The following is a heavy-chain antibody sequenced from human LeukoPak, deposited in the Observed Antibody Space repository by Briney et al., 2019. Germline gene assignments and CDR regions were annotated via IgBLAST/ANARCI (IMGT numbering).Heavy chain of an antibody. CDR2: ISSSSSYI. CDR1: GFTFSNYD. V-gene: IGHV3-21*01. Sequence: PGGSLRLSCAASGFTFSNYDMHWVRQAPGKGLEWVSSISSSSSYIYYADSVKGRFTISRDNAKNSLYLQMNSLRAEDTAVYYCARDRAAAAGPLGYWGQGTLVTVSS. CDR3: ARDRAAAAGPLGY. J-gene: IGHJ4*02. D-gene: IGHD6-13*01.